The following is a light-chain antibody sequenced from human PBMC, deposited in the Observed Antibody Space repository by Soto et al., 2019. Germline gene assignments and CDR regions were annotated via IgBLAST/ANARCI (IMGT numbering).Light chain of an antibody. CDR1: SSNIGAGYD. CDR3: QSYDFGLSAHNYV. Sequence: QSVLTQPPSVSGAPVQRVTISCTGSSSNIGAGYDVHWYQQFPGTAPRLLIYANNNRPSGVPDRFSGSKSGTSASLAITGLQADDEAEYYCQSYDFGLSAHNYVFGTGTKVTVL. J-gene: IGLJ1*01. V-gene: IGLV1-40*01. CDR2: ANN.